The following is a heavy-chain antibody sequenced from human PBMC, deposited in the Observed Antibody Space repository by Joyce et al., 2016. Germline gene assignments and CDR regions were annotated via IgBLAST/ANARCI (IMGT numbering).Heavy chain of an antibody. J-gene: IGHJ5*02. CDR2: IHNSGNT. D-gene: IGHD6-13*01. Sequence: QVQLQESGPGLVKPSGTLSLTCAVSGGSISSNDWWSWVRQPPGKGLEWSGEIHNSGNTNYNPSPKGRVTISVDKSKNEFSLKVTSVTAADTAVYYCAKYSSNWNWFDPWGQGTLATVSS. V-gene: IGHV4-4*02. CDR1: GGSISSNDW. CDR3: AKYSSNWNWFDP.